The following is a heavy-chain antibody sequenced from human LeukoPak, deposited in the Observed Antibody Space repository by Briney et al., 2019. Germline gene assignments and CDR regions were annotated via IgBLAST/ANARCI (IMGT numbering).Heavy chain of an antibody. V-gene: IGHV3-53*01. Sequence: GGSLRLSCAASGFTDITNDMTWVRQAPGKGLEWVSVLYSDGNTKYADSVQGRFTISRDNSKNTLYLEMNSLSPDDTAVYYCARGVEPLAANTLAYWGQGTLVTVSS. CDR3: ARGVEPLAANTLAY. CDR1: GFTDITND. CDR2: LYSDGNT. J-gene: IGHJ4*02. D-gene: IGHD1-14*01.